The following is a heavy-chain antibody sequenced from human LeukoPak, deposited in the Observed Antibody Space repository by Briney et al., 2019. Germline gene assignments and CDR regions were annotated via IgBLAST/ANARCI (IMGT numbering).Heavy chain of an antibody. J-gene: IGHJ4*02. CDR3: ARDDALVATGSFGY. Sequence: ASVKVSCKASGYTFTSYGINWARQAPGQGLECMGWISAYNGNTNYAQKLQGRVTMTTDTSTSTAYMALRSLRSDDTAVYYCARDDALVATGSFGYWGQGALVTVSS. V-gene: IGHV1-18*01. CDR2: ISAYNGNT. CDR1: GYTFTSYG. D-gene: IGHD5-12*01.